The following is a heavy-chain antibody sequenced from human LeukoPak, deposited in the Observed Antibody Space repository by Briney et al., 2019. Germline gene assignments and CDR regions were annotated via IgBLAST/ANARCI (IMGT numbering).Heavy chain of an antibody. CDR3: AKWGDCDVLTGYYVSDF. V-gene: IGHV3-23*01. CDR2: ISGRSGST. D-gene: IGHD3-9*01. Sequence: QPGASLRLSCAASGFIFSNYAMYWVRQAPGQGLDWVSAISGRSGSTYYADSVKGRFTISRDSSKNTLYLQMNSLRADDTAVYYCAKWGDCDVLTGYYVSDFWGQGTLVTVSS. CDR1: GFIFSNYA. J-gene: IGHJ4*02.